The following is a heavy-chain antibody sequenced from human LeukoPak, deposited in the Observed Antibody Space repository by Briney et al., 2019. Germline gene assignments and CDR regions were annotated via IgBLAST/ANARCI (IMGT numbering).Heavy chain of an antibody. V-gene: IGHV3-30*02. CDR2: IRYDGSNK. CDR1: GFTFSSYG. Sequence: PGGSLRLSCAASGFTFSSYGMHWVRQAPGKGLEWVAFIRYDGSNKYYADSVKGRFTISRDNSKNTLYLQMNSLRAEDTAVYYCAKGEDTAMGSYFDYWGQGTLVTVSS. CDR3: AKGEDTAMGSYFDY. D-gene: IGHD5-18*01. J-gene: IGHJ4*02.